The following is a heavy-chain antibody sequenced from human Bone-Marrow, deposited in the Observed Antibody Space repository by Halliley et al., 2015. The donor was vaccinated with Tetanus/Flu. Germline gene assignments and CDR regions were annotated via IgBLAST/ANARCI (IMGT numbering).Heavy chain of an antibody. J-gene: IGHJ2*01. Sequence: SLRLSRAASGFSVRNDYMAWVRHAPGKGLEWVSTIYGDGTTFYSDAVKGRFTVSRDNSKNTLDLQMNTLRVEDTALYYCATIFGYWYFNIWGRGTQVTVSS. CDR1: GFSVRNDY. CDR3: ATIFGYWYFNI. V-gene: IGHV3-53*01. CDR2: IYGDGTT. D-gene: IGHD3-10*01.